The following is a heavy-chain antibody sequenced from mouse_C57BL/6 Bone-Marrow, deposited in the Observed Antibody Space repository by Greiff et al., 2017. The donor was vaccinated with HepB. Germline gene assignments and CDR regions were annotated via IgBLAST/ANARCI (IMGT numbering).Heavy chain of an antibody. Sequence: QLQQSGPELVKPGASVKISCKASGYAFSSSWMNWVKQRPGKGLEWIGRIYPGDGETNYNGKFKGKATLTADKSSSTAYMQLSSLTSEDSAVYFCARSPPYYYGSSYWYFDVWGTGTTVTVSS. V-gene: IGHV1-82*01. CDR3: ARSPPYYYGSSYWYFDV. CDR1: GYAFSSSW. D-gene: IGHD1-1*01. J-gene: IGHJ1*03. CDR2: IYPGDGET.